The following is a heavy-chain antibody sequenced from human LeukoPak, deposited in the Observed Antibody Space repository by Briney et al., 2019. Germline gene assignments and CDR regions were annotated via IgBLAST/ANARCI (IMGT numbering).Heavy chain of an antibody. CDR2: IYHSGST. V-gene: IGHV4-30-2*01. D-gene: IGHD3-22*01. Sequence: LRLSCAASGFTLGDYWMSWVRQPPGKGLEWIGYIYHSGSTYYNPSLKSRVTISVDRSKNQFSLKLSSVTAADTAVYYCASSDSSGYYPSYDYWGQGTLVTVSS. J-gene: IGHJ4*02. CDR1: GFTLGDYW. CDR3: ASSDSSGYYPSYDY.